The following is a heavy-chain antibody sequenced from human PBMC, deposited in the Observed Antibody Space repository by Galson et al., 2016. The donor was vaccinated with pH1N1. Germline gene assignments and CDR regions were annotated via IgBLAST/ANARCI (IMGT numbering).Heavy chain of an antibody. Sequence: SLRLSCAASGFSLSSYWMSWVRQAPGKGLEWVANINADGSEKYFVDSVKGRFTISRDNAENSVYLQMNSLRVDDTAVYHCVREIGGGRAYWGQGTLVTVSS. CDR3: VREIGGGRAY. CDR2: INADGSEK. V-gene: IGHV3-7*03. D-gene: IGHD2-15*01. J-gene: IGHJ4*02. CDR1: GFSLSSYW.